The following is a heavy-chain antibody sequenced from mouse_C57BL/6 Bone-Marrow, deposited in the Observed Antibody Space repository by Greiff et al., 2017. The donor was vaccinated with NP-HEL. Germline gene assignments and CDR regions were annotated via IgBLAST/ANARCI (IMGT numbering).Heavy chain of an antibody. CDR1: GFSLTSYG. CDR3: ANIYYGNSYAMDY. V-gene: IGHV2-5*01. D-gene: IGHD2-1*01. Sequence: VQLQQSGPGLVQPSQSLSITCTVSGFSLTSYGVHWVRQSPGKGLEWLGVIWRGGSTDYNAAFMSRLSITKDNSKSQVFFKMNSLQADDTAIYYCANIYYGNSYAMDYWGQGTSVTVSS. J-gene: IGHJ4*01. CDR2: IWRGGST.